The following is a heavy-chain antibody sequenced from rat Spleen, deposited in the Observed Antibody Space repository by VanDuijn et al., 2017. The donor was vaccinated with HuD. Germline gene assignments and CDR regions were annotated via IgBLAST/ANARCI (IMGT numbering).Heavy chain of an antibody. CDR3: AVAGYGY. V-gene: IGHV5-7*01. CDR2: ITSGGSYT. D-gene: IGHD1-7*01. CDR1: GFTFSDYH. Sequence: EVQLVESDGGLVQPGRSLKLSCVASGFTFSDYHMAWVRQAPKKGLEWIATITSGGSYTYYPDSVKGRFTISRDNAESIVFLQMNSLKSEDTATYYCAVAGYGYWGQGVMVTVSS. J-gene: IGHJ2*01.